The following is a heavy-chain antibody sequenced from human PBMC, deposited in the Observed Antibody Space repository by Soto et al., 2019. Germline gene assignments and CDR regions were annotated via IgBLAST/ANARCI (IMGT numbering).Heavy chain of an antibody. V-gene: IGHV1-69*05. D-gene: IGHD3-10*01. CDR1: GGSFSSCA. Sequence: SVKVSCKASGGSFSSCAICWVRHAPGQGLEWMGGIIPIFPTPDYAQKFQDRISINRDTSASTAYMEMGRLRPEDTAMYYCARSPMNRGVIGAFDPWGQGTLVTVSS. CDR3: ARSPMNRGVIGAFDP. J-gene: IGHJ5*02. CDR2: IIPIFPTP.